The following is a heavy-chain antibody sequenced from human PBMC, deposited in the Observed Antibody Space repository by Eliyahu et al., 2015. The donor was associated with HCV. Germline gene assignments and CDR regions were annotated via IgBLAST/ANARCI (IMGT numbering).Heavy chain of an antibody. Sequence: QLQLQESGPGLVKPSETLSLTCTXPGXSISSSSYYWGWIRQPPGKGLEWIGSIYYSGSTYYNPSLKSRVTISVDTSKNQFSLKLSSVTAADTAVYYCARHLRYSGRSFDYWGQGTLVTVSS. V-gene: IGHV4-39*01. CDR3: ARHLRYSGRSFDY. D-gene: IGHD1-26*01. CDR2: IYYSGST. CDR1: GXSISSSSYY. J-gene: IGHJ4*02.